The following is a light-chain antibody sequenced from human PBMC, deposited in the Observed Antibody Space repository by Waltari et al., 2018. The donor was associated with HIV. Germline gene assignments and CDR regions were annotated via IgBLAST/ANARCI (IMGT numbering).Light chain of an antibody. Sequence: QAVVTQEPSLTVSPGGTVTLTCCPSTGAVTSGHYPYRFQQKPGQAPRTLIYDTSNKHSWTPARFSGSLLGGKAALTLSGAQPEDEAEYYCLLSYSGARPVVFGGGTKLTVL. CDR2: DTS. CDR3: LLSYSGARPVV. J-gene: IGLJ2*01. V-gene: IGLV7-46*01. CDR1: TGAVTSGHY.